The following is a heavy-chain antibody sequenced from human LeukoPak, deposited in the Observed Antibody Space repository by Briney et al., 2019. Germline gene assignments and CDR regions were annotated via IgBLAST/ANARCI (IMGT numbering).Heavy chain of an antibody. V-gene: IGHV4-38-2*01. CDR3: ARHNYYDSSENAFDI. D-gene: IGHD3-22*01. Sequence: PSETLSLTCAVSGYSISSGYYWGWIRQPPGKGLEWIGSIYHSGSTYYNPSLKSRVTISVDTSKNQFSLKLSSVTAADTAVYYCARHNYYDSSENAFDIWGQGTMVTVFS. CDR1: GYSISSGYY. CDR2: IYHSGST. J-gene: IGHJ3*02.